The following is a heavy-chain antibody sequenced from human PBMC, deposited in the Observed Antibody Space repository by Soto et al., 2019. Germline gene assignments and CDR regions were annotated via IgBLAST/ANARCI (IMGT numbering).Heavy chain of an antibody. D-gene: IGHD3-3*01. CDR2: IIPIFGTA. Sequence: SVKVSCKASGGTFSSYAISWVRQAPGQGLEWMGGIIPIFGTANYAQKFQGRVTITADKSTSTAYMELSSLRSEDTAVYYCARAGYDFWRGYYKSPLNFDYWGQGTLVTVSS. CDR1: GGTFSSYA. V-gene: IGHV1-69*06. CDR3: ARAGYDFWRGYYKSPLNFDY. J-gene: IGHJ4*02.